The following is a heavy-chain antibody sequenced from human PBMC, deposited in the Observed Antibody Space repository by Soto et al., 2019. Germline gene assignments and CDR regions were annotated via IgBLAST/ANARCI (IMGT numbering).Heavy chain of an antibody. J-gene: IGHJ4*02. CDR3: ARPGGYYDSSGYYSPPFDY. CDR1: GFTFSSYS. Sequence: PGGSLRLSXAASGFTFSSYSMNWVRQAPGKGLEWVSYISSSSSTIYYADSVKGRFTISRDNAKNSLYLQMNSLRDEDTAVYYCARPGGYYDSSGYYSPPFDYWGQGTLVTVSS. D-gene: IGHD3-22*01. V-gene: IGHV3-48*02. CDR2: ISSSSSTI.